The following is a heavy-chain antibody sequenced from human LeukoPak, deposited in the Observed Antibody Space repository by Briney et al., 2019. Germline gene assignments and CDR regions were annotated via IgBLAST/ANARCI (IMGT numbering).Heavy chain of an antibody. V-gene: IGHV1-69*13. J-gene: IGHJ4*02. CDR2: IIPIFGTA. Sequence: GASVTVSCKASGGTFISYAISWVRQAPGQGLEWMGGIIPIFGTANYAQKFQGRVTITADESTSTAYMELSSLRSEDTAVYYCARVPCGGSPLGNYWGQGTLVTVSS. CDR3: ARVPCGGSPLGNY. D-gene: IGHD2-21*01. CDR1: GGTFISYA.